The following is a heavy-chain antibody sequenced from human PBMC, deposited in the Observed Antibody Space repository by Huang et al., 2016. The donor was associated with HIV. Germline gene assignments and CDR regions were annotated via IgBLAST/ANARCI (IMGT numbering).Heavy chain of an antibody. Sequence: QVQLVQSGSEVRKPGASVNVSCKTSGYRFSNYGLTWLRQAPGRGLAWRGWIKVHNGDTNYAQRFQGRVTVTADTATPTAYLELRSLKFDDTAVYYCARDPVYESSGYMHFDYWGQGTLVTVSS. CDR3: ARDPVYESSGYMHFDY. V-gene: IGHV1-18*04. D-gene: IGHD3-22*01. CDR2: IKVHNGDT. J-gene: IGHJ4*02. CDR1: GYRFSNYG.